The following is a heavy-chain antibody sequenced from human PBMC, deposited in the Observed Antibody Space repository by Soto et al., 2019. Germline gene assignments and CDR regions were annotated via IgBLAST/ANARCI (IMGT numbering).Heavy chain of an antibody. Sequence: PSETLSLTCTFSGCSISSSSFYWGWIRQPPGKGLEWIGSIFYSGSTYYNPSLKSRVTISVDTSKNQFSLKLSSVTAADTAVYYCARHLTYCSAGSCYSDFPYYGMDVWGQGTTVTVSS. D-gene: IGHD2-15*01. CDR2: IFYSGST. J-gene: IGHJ6*02. V-gene: IGHV4-39*01. CDR3: ARHLTYCSAGSCYSDFPYYGMDV. CDR1: GCSISSSSFY.